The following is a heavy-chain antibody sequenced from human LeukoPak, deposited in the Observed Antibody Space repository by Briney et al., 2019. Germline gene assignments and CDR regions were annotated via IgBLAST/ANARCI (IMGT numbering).Heavy chain of an antibody. CDR1: GGSISSYY. Sequence: SETLSLTCTVSGGSISSYYWSWIRQPAGKGLEWIGRIYTRVSTNYNPSLKSRVTMSVDTSKNQFSMKLSTVTAADTAVYYCASGPTRSGEPFDYWGQGTLVTVSS. V-gene: IGHV4-4*07. J-gene: IGHJ4*02. CDR3: ASGPTRSGEPFDY. CDR2: IYTRVST. D-gene: IGHD3-16*01.